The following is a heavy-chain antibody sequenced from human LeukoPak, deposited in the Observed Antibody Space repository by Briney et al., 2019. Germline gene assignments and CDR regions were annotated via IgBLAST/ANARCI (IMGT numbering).Heavy chain of an antibody. CDR3: ARKDGDY. Sequence: SETLSLTCTVSGASISSFHWTWIRQPAGKGLEWIGLIYSSGSTIHNPSLKSRVAMSVDMTKNQLSLKLSSVTAADTAMYYCARKDGDYWGQGTLVTVSS. J-gene: IGHJ4*02. CDR1: GASISSFH. V-gene: IGHV4-4*07. CDR2: IYSSGST.